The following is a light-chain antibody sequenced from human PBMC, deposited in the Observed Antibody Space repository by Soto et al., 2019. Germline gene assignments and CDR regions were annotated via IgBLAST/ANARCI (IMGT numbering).Light chain of an antibody. CDR3: SSYTSSSTLV. CDR2: DVS. J-gene: IGLJ1*01. V-gene: IGLV2-14*01. CDR1: SSDVGGYNY. Sequence: QSVLTQRASVSGSPGQSITISCTGTSSDVGGYNYVSWYQQHPGKAPKLMIYDVSNRPSGVSNRFSGSKSGNTASLTISGLQAEDEADYYCSSYTSSSTLVFGTGTKVTVL.